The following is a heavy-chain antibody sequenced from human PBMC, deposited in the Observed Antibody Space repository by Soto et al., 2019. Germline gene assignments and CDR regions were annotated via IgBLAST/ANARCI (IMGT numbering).Heavy chain of an antibody. D-gene: IGHD5-18*01. CDR1: GYIFSRND. CDR3: ARAAGMVALVY. Sequence: QVQLVQSGAEEKKPGASVKVSCKASGYIFSRNDIHWVRQAPGQRLEWMGWMNAGNGNTRYSREFQARVTFTRDTAASTGYMELSSLRSEDTAVYYCARAAGMVALVYWGQGTLVTVSS. CDR2: MNAGNGNT. V-gene: IGHV1-3*05. J-gene: IGHJ4*02.